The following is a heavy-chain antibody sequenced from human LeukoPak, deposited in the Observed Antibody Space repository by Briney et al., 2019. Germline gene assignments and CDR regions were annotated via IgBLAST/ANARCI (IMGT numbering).Heavy chain of an antibody. D-gene: IGHD5-18*01. CDR3: AISGPYTYGYIYDAFDI. V-gene: IGHV3-48*01. CDR1: RFTFSSYS. Sequence: GGSLRLSCAASRFTFSSYSMNWVRQAPGKGLEWVSYISSSSNTIYYADSVRGRFTISRDNAKNSLYLQMNSLRAEDTAVYYCAISGPYTYGYIYDAFDIWGQGTLVSVSS. J-gene: IGHJ3*02. CDR2: ISSSSNTI.